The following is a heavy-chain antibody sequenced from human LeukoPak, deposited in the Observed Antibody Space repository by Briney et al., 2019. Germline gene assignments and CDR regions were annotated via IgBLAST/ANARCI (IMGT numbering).Heavy chain of an antibody. J-gene: IGHJ1*01. CDR2: IYYTGST. CDR1: GGSISSSSYY. Sequence: SETLSLTCTVSGGSISSSSYYWAWIRQPPGKGLEWIGGIYYTGSTYYNPSLKSRVTISVDTSKNQFSLRLSSVTAADTAVYYCARDYRLTQIQYWGQGTLVTVSS. V-gene: IGHV4-39*07. CDR3: ARDYRLTQIQY. D-gene: IGHD1-26*01.